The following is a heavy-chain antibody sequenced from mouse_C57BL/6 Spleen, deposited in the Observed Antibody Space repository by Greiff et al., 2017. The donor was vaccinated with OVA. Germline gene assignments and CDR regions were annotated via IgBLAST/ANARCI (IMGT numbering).Heavy chain of an antibody. V-gene: IGHV3-6*01. CDR2: ISYDGSN. D-gene: IGHD2-5*01. J-gene: IGHJ2*01. CDR3: ARVDSNYFDY. Sequence: ESGPGLVKPSQSLSLTCSVTGYSITSGYYWNWIRQFPGNKLEWMGYISYDGSNNYNPSLKNRISITRDTSKNQFFLKLNSVTTEDTATYYCARVDSNYFDYWGQGTTLTVSS. CDR1: GYSITSGYY.